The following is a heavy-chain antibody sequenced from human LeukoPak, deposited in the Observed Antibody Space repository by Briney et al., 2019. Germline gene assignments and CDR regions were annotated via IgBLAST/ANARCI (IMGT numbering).Heavy chain of an antibody. V-gene: IGHV1-46*01. J-gene: IGHJ4*02. CDR2: INPCGGST. CDR3: ASGPDYYDSSGYYPDY. CDR1: GYTFTSYY. Sequence: ASVKVSCKSSGYTFTSYYMHWLRQPPAQGLEWMGIINPCGGSTSYAQKFQGRVTMTRDTSTTTVYMELSSLRSEDTAVYYCASGPDYYDSSGYYPDYWGQGTLVTVSS. D-gene: IGHD3-22*01.